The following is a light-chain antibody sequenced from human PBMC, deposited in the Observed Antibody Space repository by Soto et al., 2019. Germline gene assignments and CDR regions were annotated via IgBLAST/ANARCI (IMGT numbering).Light chain of an antibody. Sequence: EIVLTQSPGTLSLSPGERATLSCRASQSVSSNYLAWYQQKPVQAPRLLIYGASSRATGIPDRFSGSGSGTDFTLTISRLEPEDFAVYYCQHYGSSPETFGQGTKVDIK. CDR2: GAS. J-gene: IGKJ1*01. CDR3: QHYGSSPET. V-gene: IGKV3-20*01. CDR1: QSVSSNY.